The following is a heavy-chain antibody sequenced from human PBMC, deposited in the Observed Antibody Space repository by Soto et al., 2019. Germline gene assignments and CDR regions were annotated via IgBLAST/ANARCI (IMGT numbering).Heavy chain of an antibody. CDR3: AKHLIGGRLQSPFDL. CDR2: LISSGESP. V-gene: IGHV3-23*01. D-gene: IGHD3-22*01. CDR1: GFTFSTQA. Sequence: PGGSLRLSCSASGFTFSTQAMAWVRQAPGKGLEWVSALISSGESPDYADSVKGRFTISRDNSKNTLYLQMNNLRAEDTAVYYCAKHLIGGRLQSPFDLWGQGTQVTVSS. J-gene: IGHJ4*02.